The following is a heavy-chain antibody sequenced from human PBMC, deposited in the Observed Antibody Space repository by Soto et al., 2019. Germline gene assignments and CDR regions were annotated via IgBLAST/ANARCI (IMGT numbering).Heavy chain of an antibody. Sequence: SETLSLTCTVSGGSISSYYWSWIRPPAGKGLEWIGRIYTSGSTNYNPSLKSRVTMSVDTSKNQFSLKLSSVTAADTAVYYCARDGYYYDSSGYYYRPDDAFDIWGQGTMVTVSS. J-gene: IGHJ3*02. CDR3: ARDGYYYDSSGYYYRPDDAFDI. CDR2: IYTSGST. D-gene: IGHD3-22*01. V-gene: IGHV4-4*07. CDR1: GGSISSYY.